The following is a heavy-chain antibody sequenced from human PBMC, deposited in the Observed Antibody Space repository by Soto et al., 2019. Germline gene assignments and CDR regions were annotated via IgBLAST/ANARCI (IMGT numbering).Heavy chain of an antibody. Sequence: QVQLVQSGAEVKKPGASVKVSCKASGYTFTSYGISWVRQAPGQGLEWMGWISAYNGNTNYAQKRQGRVTMTTDTSTSTSYIELRSLRSDDTAVYYIARGVGWEPLDYWGQGPLVTVSS. CDR2: ISAYNGNT. CDR3: ARGVGWEPLDY. D-gene: IGHD1-26*01. CDR1: GYTFTSYG. V-gene: IGHV1-18*01. J-gene: IGHJ4*02.